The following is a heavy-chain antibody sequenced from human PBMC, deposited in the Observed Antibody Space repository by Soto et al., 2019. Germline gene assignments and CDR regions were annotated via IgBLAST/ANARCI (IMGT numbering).Heavy chain of an antibody. CDR1: GYTFTSYA. V-gene: IGHV1-3*01. J-gene: IGHJ4*02. CDR3: AMSIRLAGDY. Sequence: QVQLVQSGAEVKKPGASVKVSCKASGYTFTSYAMHWVRQAPGQRLEWMGWINAGNGNTKYSQKFQGRVIITRDTSASTAYMKLSSLRSEDTAVYYCAMSIRLAGDYWGQGTLVSVSS. CDR2: INAGNGNT.